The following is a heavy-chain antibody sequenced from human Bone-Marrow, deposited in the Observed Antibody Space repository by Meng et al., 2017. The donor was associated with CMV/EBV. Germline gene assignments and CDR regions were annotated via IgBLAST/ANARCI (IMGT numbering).Heavy chain of an antibody. CDR2: MNPNSGNT. Sequence: ASVKVSCKASGYTFTSYYMHWVRQAPGQGLEWMGWMNPNSGNTGYAQKFQGRVTMTRNTSISTAYMELSSLRSEDTAVYYCASSTYYDFWSGLWGQGTLVTVSS. D-gene: IGHD3-3*01. CDR1: GYTFTSYY. J-gene: IGHJ4*02. V-gene: IGHV1-8*02. CDR3: ASSTYYDFWSGL.